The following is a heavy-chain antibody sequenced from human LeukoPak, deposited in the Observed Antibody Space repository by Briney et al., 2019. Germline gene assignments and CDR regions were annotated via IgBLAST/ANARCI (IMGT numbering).Heavy chain of an antibody. CDR1: GYTLTDHH. J-gene: IGHJ4*02. CDR2: IKPDSGGI. V-gene: IGHV1-2*02. CDR3: ARDPVDGYSHFDY. Sequence: ASVKDSCKASGYTLTDHHMIWVRQAPGQGLQWMGWIKPDSGGIKYAQEFQGRVTMTRDTSINTAYMELSSLRSDDTATYYCARDPVDGYSHFDYWGQGTLVTVSP. D-gene: IGHD5-24*01.